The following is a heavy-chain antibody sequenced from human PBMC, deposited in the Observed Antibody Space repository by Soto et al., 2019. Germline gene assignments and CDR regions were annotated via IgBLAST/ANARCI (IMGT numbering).Heavy chain of an antibody. D-gene: IGHD1-26*01. CDR1: GASLSPYY. J-gene: IGHJ4*02. V-gene: IGHV4-59*08. CDR2: IYYSGST. Sequence: SETLSLTCTVSGASLSPYYWGWIRQPSGKGLEWIGYIYYSGSTNYNPSLKSRVTISVDTSKNQFSLKLSSVTAADTAVYYCARARVGASSFDYWGQGTLVTVSS. CDR3: ARARVGASSFDY.